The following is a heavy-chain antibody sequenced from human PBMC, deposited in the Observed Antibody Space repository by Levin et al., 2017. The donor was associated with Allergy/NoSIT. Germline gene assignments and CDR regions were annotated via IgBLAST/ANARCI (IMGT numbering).Heavy chain of an antibody. CDR1: GGTFSSYA. Sequence: SVKVSCKASGGTFSSYAISWVRQAPGQGLEWMGRIIPILGIANYAQKFQGRVTITADKSTSTAYMELSSLRSEDTAVYYCARDGSRYDILTGIGAFDIWGQGTMVTVSS. CDR2: IIPILGIA. J-gene: IGHJ3*02. D-gene: IGHD3-9*01. CDR3: ARDGSRYDILTGIGAFDI. V-gene: IGHV1-69*04.